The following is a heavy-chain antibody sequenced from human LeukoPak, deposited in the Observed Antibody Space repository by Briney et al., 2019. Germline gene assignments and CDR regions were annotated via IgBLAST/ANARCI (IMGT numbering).Heavy chain of an antibody. CDR2: INPSGGST. V-gene: IGHV1-46*01. J-gene: IGHJ2*01. CDR1: GYTFTSYY. D-gene: IGHD2-2*01. CDR3: ARDPLGYCSSTSCYAGWYFDL. Sequence: ASVKVSCKASGYTFTSYYMHWVRQAPGQGLEWMGIINPSGGSTSYAQKFRGRVTMTRDMSTSTVYMELSSLRSEDTAVYYCARDPLGYCSSTSCYAGWYFDLWGRGTLVTVSS.